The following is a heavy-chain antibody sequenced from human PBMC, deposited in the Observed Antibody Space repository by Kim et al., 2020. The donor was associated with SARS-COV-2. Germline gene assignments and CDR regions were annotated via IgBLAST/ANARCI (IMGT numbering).Heavy chain of an antibody. CDR2: VSYEGTDK. J-gene: IGHJ4*02. D-gene: IGHD6-13*01. V-gene: IGHV3-30*04. Sequence: GGTLRLSCAASGFSFISYALHWVRQPPGKGLEWVAVVSYEGTDKDYADPGVGRFTLSRANNKNTVKLQMNSITGEDTAMYFCTRASSYSSSWYGIDFWGQGTLVTVSS. CDR1: GFSFISYA. CDR3: TRASSYSSSWYGIDF.